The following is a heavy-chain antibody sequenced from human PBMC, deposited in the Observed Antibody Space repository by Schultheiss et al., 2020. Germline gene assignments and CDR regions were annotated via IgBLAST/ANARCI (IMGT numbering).Heavy chain of an antibody. CDR1: GFTFSNAW. CDR2: IKSKTDGGTT. Sequence: GGSLRLSCAASGFTFSNAWMSWVRQAPGKGLEWVGRIKSKTDGGTTDYAAPVKGRFTISRDDSKNTLYLQMNSLKTEDTAVYYCTTVIGGGRYYYYGMDVWGQGTTVTVSS. J-gene: IGHJ6*02. V-gene: IGHV3-15*01. CDR3: TTVIGGGRYYYYGMDV. D-gene: IGHD3-10*01.